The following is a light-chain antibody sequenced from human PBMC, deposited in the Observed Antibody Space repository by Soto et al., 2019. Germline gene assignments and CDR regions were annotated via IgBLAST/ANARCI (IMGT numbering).Light chain of an antibody. CDR1: QSISSW. CDR3: QQYNNWPPIT. Sequence: DIQMTQSPSTLSSSVGDRVTITCRASQSISSWLAWYQQKPGKAPKLLIYDASSLESGVPSSFSGSGSGTEFTLTTSSLQSEDFAVYYCQQYNNWPPITFGQGTRLEIK. J-gene: IGKJ5*01. CDR2: DAS. V-gene: IGKV1-5*01.